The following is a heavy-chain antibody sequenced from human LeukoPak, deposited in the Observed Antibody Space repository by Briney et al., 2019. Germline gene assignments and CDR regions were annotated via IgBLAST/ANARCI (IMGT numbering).Heavy chain of an antibody. V-gene: IGHV3-33*01. CDR3: ARQQTYGMDV. CDR1: GFTFSSYG. CDR2: IWYDGSNK. J-gene: IGHJ6*02. Sequence: PGGSLRLSCAASGFTFSSYGMYWVRLAPGKGLEWVAVIWYDGSNKYYADSVKGRFTISRDNSKNTLYLQMNSLRAEDTAVYYCARQQTYGMDVWGQGTTVTVSS.